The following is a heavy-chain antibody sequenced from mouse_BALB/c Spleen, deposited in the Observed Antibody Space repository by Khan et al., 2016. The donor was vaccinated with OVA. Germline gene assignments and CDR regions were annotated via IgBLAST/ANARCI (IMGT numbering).Heavy chain of an antibody. CDR3: TRAYYGNDYYAMDN. CDR1: GFNFSSYG. D-gene: IGHD2-9*01. Sequence: EVHLVESGGDLVKPGGSLKLSCAASGFNFSSYGMSWVRQTPDKRLEWVASISRGGGYTYYADSVKGRFTISRDNAKNTLYLQMISLKSEDTAMFYCTRAYYGNDYYAMDNWGQGTSVTVSS. V-gene: IGHV5-6*01. CDR2: ISRGGGYT. J-gene: IGHJ4*01.